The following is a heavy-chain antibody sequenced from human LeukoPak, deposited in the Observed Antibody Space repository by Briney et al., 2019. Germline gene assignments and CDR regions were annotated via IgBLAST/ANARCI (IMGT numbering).Heavy chain of an antibody. J-gene: IGHJ4*02. CDR2: SGTSGDA. D-gene: IGHD4-23*01. V-gene: IGHV3-53*01. Sequence: GGSLRLSCAASGFTVSSNYMSWVRQAPGKGLESVSASGTSGDAYYGDSVKGRFIISRDNAQNTVYLQMSSLRVGDTAVYYCAQKTPGNHPFDYWGQGILVTVSS. CDR1: GFTVSSNY. CDR3: AQKTPGNHPFDY.